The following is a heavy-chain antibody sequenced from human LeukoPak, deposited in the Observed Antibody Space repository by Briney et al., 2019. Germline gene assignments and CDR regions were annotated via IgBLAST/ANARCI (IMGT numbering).Heavy chain of an antibody. CDR1: GYTFTGYY. CDR2: INPNSGGT. J-gene: IGHJ6*02. V-gene: IGHV1-2*04. CDR3: ARARSSGWGPFDYYYYGMDV. D-gene: IGHD6-19*01. Sequence: ASVKVSCKASGYTFTGYYMHWMRQAPGQGLEWMGWINPNSGGTNYAQKFQGWVTMTRDTSISTAYMELSRLRSDDTAVYYCARARSSGWGPFDYYYYGMDVWGQGTTVTVSS.